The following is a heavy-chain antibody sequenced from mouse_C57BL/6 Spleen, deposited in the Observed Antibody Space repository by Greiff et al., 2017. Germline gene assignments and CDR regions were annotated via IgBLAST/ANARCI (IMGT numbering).Heavy chain of an antibody. J-gene: IGHJ4*01. Sequence: VHVKQSGPELVKPGASVKISCKASGYSFTDYNMNWVKQSNGKSLEWIGVINPNYGATSNNQKFKGKATLTVDQSSSTAYMQLNSLTSEDSAVYYCARGDGNYVGAMDYWGQGTSVTVSS. V-gene: IGHV1-39*01. D-gene: IGHD2-1*01. CDR3: ARGDGNYVGAMDY. CDR2: INPNYGAT. CDR1: GYSFTDYN.